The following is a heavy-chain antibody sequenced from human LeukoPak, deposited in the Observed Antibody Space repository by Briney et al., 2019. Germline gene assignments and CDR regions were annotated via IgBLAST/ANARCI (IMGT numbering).Heavy chain of an antibody. Sequence: GGSLRLSCAASGFTFSNFGMSWVRQAPGKGLEWVSSISGSGSTTYYADSVKGRFTIPRDNSKNMLYLQMNSLRAEDAAVYYCAKEEGYIYGLLDYWGQGILVTVSS. V-gene: IGHV3-23*01. CDR1: GFTFSNFG. J-gene: IGHJ4*02. CDR3: AKEEGYIYGLLDY. CDR2: ISGSGSTT. D-gene: IGHD5-18*01.